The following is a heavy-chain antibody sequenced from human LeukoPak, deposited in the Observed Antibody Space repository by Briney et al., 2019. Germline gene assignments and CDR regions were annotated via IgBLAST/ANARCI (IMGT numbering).Heavy chain of an antibody. J-gene: IGHJ6*02. CDR2: FDPEDGET. CDR3: ATGTAAAGTLDYYYYGMDV. Sequence: GASVKVSCKVSGYTLTELSMHWVRQAPGKGLEWVGGFDPEDGETIYAQKFQGRVTMTEDTSTDTAYMELSSLRSEDTAVYYCATGTAAAGTLDYYYYGMDVWGQGTTVTVSS. D-gene: IGHD6-13*01. CDR1: GYTLTELS. V-gene: IGHV1-24*01.